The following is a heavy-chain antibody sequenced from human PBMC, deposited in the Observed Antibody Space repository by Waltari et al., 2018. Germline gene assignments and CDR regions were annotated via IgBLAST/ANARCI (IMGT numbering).Heavy chain of an antibody. D-gene: IGHD1-7*01. CDR3: ARGNWNYDFDY. CDR1: GGSISSGGYY. Sequence: QVQLQESGPGLVKPSQTLSLTCTVSGGSISSGGYYWSWIRQHPGKGLAWMGYIYSSGSTYDNPTLKSRFTRSVDTSKNQFSLKLGSVTAADTAVYYCARGNWNYDFDYWGQGTLVTVSS. V-gene: IGHV4-31*03. J-gene: IGHJ4*02. CDR2: IYSSGST.